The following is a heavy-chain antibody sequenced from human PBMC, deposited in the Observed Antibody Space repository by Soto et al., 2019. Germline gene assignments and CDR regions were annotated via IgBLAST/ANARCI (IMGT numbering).Heavy chain of an antibody. Sequence: QVQLVQSGAEVKKSGSSVKVSCNAPGGTFSSYAISWVRQAPVQGLVWMGGIIPIFGTANYAQKCQGRVTITADKSTSTAYMEMSSVRSEDTAVYYCARSRSPGTINDAFDIWGQGTMVTVSS. J-gene: IGHJ3*02. CDR1: GGTFSSYA. V-gene: IGHV1-69*06. D-gene: IGHD3-9*01. CDR3: ARSRSPGTINDAFDI. CDR2: IIPIFGTA.